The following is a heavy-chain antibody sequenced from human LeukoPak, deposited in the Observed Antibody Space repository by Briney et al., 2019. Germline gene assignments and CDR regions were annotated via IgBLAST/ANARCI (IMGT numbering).Heavy chain of an antibody. CDR3: AREGGLAAAGPIQTYFDY. D-gene: IGHD6-13*01. J-gene: IGHJ4*02. Sequence: GGSLRLSCAAPGFTFSSYAMHWVRQASGKGLEWVAVISYDGSNKYYADSVKGRFTISRDNSKSTLYLQMNSLRAEDTAVYYCAREGGLAAAGPIQTYFDYWGQGTLVTVSS. CDR2: ISYDGSNK. CDR1: GFTFSSYA. V-gene: IGHV3-30*04.